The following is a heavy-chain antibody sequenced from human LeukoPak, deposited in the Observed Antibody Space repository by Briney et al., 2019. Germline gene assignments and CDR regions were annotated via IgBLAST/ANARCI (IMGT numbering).Heavy chain of an antibody. J-gene: IGHJ6*03. CDR3: ARAQYSYGYYYYYYMDV. Sequence: GGSLRLSCAASGFTFSSYSMNWVRQAPGKGLEWVSYISSSSSTIYYADSVKGRFTISRDNAKNSLYLQMNSLRAEDTAVYYCARAQYSYGYYYYYYMDVWGKGTTVTVSS. CDR2: ISSSSSTI. CDR1: GFTFSSYS. V-gene: IGHV3-48*01. D-gene: IGHD5-18*01.